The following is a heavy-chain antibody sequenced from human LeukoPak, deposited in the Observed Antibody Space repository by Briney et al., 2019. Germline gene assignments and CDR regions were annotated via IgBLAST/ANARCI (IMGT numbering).Heavy chain of an antibody. CDR1: GGSISSYY. Sequence: SETLSLTCTVSGGSISSYYWSWIRQPPGKGLEWIGYIYYSGSTNYNPSLKSRVTISVDTSKNQFSLKLSSVTAADTAVYYCARKGIRGVNLDYWGQGTLVTVSS. D-gene: IGHD3-10*01. V-gene: IGHV4-59*01. CDR3: ARKGIRGVNLDY. CDR2: IYYSGST. J-gene: IGHJ4*02.